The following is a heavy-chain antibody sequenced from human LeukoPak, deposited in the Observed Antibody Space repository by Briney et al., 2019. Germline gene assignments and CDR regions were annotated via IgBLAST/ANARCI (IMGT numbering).Heavy chain of an antibody. J-gene: IGHJ2*01. Sequence: ASVKVSCKASGSPFIGSFLHWVRQAPGQGLEWMGWINPISGDTNTAQKFQGRRTMTRDPSKTTAYMELSGLRPDDTALYYCARDRGTMIAVFGIYLDLWGRGTPVTVSS. V-gene: IGHV1-2*02. D-gene: IGHD1-14*01. CDR2: INPISGDT. CDR3: ARDRGTMIAVFGIYLDL. CDR1: GSPFIGSF.